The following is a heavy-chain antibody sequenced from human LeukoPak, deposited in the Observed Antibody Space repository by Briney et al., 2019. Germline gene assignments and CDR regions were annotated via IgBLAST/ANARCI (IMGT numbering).Heavy chain of an antibody. J-gene: IGHJ6*02. Sequence: GRSLRLSCAASGFTFSSYGMHWVRQAPGKGLEWVAVISYDGSNKYYADSVKGRFTISRDNSKNTLYLQINSLRAEDTAVYYCAKDRRYYDYVWGSYKGYYYGMDVWGQGTTVTVSS. CDR1: GFTFSSYG. CDR2: ISYDGSNK. CDR3: AKDRRYYDYVWGSYKGYYYGMDV. V-gene: IGHV3-30*18. D-gene: IGHD3-16*01.